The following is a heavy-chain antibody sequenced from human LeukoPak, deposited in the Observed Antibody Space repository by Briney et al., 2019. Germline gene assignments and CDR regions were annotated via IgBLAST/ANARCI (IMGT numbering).Heavy chain of an antibody. Sequence: PSETLSLTCTVSSGSIGSYYWSWIRQPPGKGLEWIGYIYYTGSTDYNPSLKSRVTILVDRSKSQFSLKLSSLTAADTAVYYCARQYNWFDPWGQGTLVTVSS. CDR1: SGSIGSYY. CDR3: ARQYNWFDP. J-gene: IGHJ5*02. CDR2: IYYTGST. V-gene: IGHV4-59*01.